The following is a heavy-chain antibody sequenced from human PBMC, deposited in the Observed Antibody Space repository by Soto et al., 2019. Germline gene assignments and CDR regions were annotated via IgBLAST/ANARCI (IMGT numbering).Heavy chain of an antibody. V-gene: IGHV1-18*01. CDR1: GYTYTSYG. CDR2: ISTYNGNT. CDR3: AIGYCSSTSCNTTDYYYYGMDV. D-gene: IGHD2-2*01. Sequence: ASVKVSCKASGYTYTSYGITWVRQAPGQGLEWMGWISTYNGNTNYAQKFQGRVTMTTDTSTSTAYMELSRLRSDDTAVYYCAIGYCSSTSCNTTDYYYYGMDVWGQGTTVTVSS. J-gene: IGHJ6*02.